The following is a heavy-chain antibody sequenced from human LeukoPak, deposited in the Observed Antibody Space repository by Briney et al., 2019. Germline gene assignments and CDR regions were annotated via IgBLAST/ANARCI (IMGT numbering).Heavy chain of an antibody. D-gene: IGHD2-15*01. CDR1: GGPFSGYY. Sequence: SETLSLTCAVYGGPFSGYYWSWLRQPPGKGLEWIGEINHSGSTNYNPSLKSRVTISVDTSKNQFSLKLSSVTAADTAVYYCARGIPRYCSGGSCYSGDYYYYYYMDVWGKGTTVTVSS. CDR2: INHSGST. V-gene: IGHV4-34*01. CDR3: ARGIPRYCSGGSCYSGDYYYYYYMDV. J-gene: IGHJ6*03.